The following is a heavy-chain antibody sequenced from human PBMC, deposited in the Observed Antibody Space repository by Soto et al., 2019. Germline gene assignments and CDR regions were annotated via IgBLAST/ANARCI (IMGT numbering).Heavy chain of an antibody. CDR3: AKDPPTTGTTFDY. V-gene: IGHV3-23*01. Sequence: GGSLRLSCAASGFTFSSFAMSWVRQAPGKGLEWVPTINKSGGSTYYADSVKGRFTIPRDNSKNMLFLQINGLRAEDTAVYYCAKDPPTTGTTFDYWGRGTLVTVSS. D-gene: IGHD1-1*01. CDR2: INKSGGST. J-gene: IGHJ4*02. CDR1: GFTFSSFA.